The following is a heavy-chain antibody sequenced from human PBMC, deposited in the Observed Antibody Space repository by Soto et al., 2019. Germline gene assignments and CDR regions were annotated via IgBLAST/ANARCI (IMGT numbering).Heavy chain of an antibody. D-gene: IGHD6-19*01. CDR1: GGSISCGGYS. J-gene: IGHJ4*02. CDR3: ARAGGLGAVAADY. CDR2: IYHSGST. V-gene: IGHV4-30-2*01. Sequence: QLQLQESGSGLVKPSQTLSLTCAVSGGSISCGGYSWSWIRQPPGKGLEWIGDIYHSGSTYYNPSLNSRVTILVDRSKNQFSLKVRSVNAADTAVYYWARAGGLGAVAADYWGQGTLVSVSS.